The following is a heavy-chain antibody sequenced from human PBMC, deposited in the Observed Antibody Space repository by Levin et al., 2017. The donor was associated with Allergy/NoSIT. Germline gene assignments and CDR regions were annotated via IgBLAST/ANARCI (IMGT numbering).Heavy chain of an antibody. V-gene: IGHV3-30-3*01. D-gene: IGHD2-15*01. CDR1: GFTFSSYA. J-gene: IGHJ4*02. CDR2: ISYDGSNK. Sequence: GGSLRLSCAASGFTFSSYAMHWVRQAPGKGLEWVAVISYDGSNKYYADSVKGRFTISRDNSKNTLYLQMNSLRAEDTAVYYCARISPPYCSGGSCYQFDYWGQGTLVTVSS. CDR3: ARISPPYCSGGSCYQFDY.